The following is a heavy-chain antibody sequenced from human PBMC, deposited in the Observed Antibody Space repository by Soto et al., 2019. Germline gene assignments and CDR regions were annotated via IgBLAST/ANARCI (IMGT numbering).Heavy chain of an antibody. CDR3: WGSAY. D-gene: IGHD3-16*01. J-gene: IGHJ4*02. CDR2: IKSRTDGGTI. Sequence: EVQLVESGGGLVKPWGSLRVSCAASGFTFREAWMNWVRQAPGKGLEWVGRIKSRTDGGTIEYATPVKGRFIISRDDSKNTLYLQMDSLKTEDTAVYYCWGSAYWGQGTLVTVSS. CDR1: GFTFREAW. V-gene: IGHV3-15*07.